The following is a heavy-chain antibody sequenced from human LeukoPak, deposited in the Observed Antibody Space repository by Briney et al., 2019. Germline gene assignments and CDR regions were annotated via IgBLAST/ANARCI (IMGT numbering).Heavy chain of an antibody. CDR3: AKPYLVVPAAIGAFDI. J-gene: IGHJ3*02. CDR2: ISYDGSNK. Sequence: PGRSLRLSCAASGFTFSSYAMHWVRQAPGKGLEWVAVISYDGSNKYYADSVKGRFTISRDNSKNTLYLQMNSLRAEDTAVYYCAKPYLVVPAAIGAFDIWGQGTMVTVSS. V-gene: IGHV3-30-3*02. CDR1: GFTFSSYA. D-gene: IGHD2-2*02.